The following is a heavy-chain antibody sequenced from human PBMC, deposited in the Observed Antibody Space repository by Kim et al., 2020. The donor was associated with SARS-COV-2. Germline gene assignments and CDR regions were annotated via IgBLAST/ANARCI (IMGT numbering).Heavy chain of an antibody. CDR3: ARGTYYDILTGPIGPYYYGMDV. V-gene: IGHV1-2*04. J-gene: IGHJ6*02. CDR1: GYTFTGYY. Sequence: ASVKVSCKASGYTFTGYYMHWVRQAPGQGLEWMGWINPNSGGTNYAQKFQGWVTMTRDTSISTAYMELSRLRSDDTAVYYCARGTYYDILTGPIGPYYYGMDVWGQGTTVTVSS. D-gene: IGHD3-9*01. CDR2: INPNSGGT.